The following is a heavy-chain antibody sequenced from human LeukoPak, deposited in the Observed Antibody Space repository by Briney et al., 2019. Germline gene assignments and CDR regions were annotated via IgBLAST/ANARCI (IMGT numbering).Heavy chain of an antibody. J-gene: IGHJ4*02. D-gene: IGHD4-17*01. CDR2: ISGSGDST. V-gene: IGHV3-23*01. CDR1: GFIFSNYA. Sequence: GGSLRLSCAASGFIFSNYAMSWVRQAPGKGLEWVSVISGSGDSTYYADSVKGRFTISRDNSRNTVYLQMNSLRAEDTALYYCALRGYGDFSPFDYWGQGTLVTVSS. CDR3: ALRGYGDFSPFDY.